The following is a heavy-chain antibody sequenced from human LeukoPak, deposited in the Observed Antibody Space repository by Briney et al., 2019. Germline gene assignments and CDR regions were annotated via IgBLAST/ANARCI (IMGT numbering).Heavy chain of an antibody. V-gene: IGHV3-7*03. CDR1: GFTFSQFW. D-gene: IGHD6-13*01. CDR2: IKEDGSQK. J-gene: IGHJ5*02. Sequence: GRSLRLSCAATGFTFSQFWMSWVRQAPGKGLEWLTNIKEDGSQKFYVDSVKGRFTISRDNAKESLYLQMNSLRADDTAVYYCVRGPLVTADGLAWGQGTLVTVSS. CDR3: VRGPLVTADGLA.